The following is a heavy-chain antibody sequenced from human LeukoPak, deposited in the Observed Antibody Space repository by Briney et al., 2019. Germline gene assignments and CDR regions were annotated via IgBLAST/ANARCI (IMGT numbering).Heavy chain of an antibody. V-gene: IGHV3-7*04. D-gene: IGHD2-21*01. CDR1: GFPFSIYW. Sequence: GGSLSLSCAASGFPFSIYWMIWVRQAPGKGLEWVANIKQDGSEKYYVDSVEGRFTISRDNAKNSLYLQMNSLRAEDTSVYFCARAGIVAPDYWGQGTVVTVSS. CDR3: ARAGIVAPDY. CDR2: IKQDGSEK. J-gene: IGHJ4*02.